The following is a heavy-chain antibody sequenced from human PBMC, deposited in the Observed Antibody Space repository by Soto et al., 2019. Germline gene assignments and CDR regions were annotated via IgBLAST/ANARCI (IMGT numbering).Heavy chain of an antibody. CDR2: ISYDGSNK. CDR1: GFTFSRYG. V-gene: IGHV3-30*18. J-gene: IGHJ6*02. Sequence: PAGSLRLSCAAAGFTFSRYGLHWVRQAPGKGLEWVAVISYDGSNKYYADSVKGRFTISRDNSKNTLYLQMNSLRAEDTAAYYSAKEVAVAGTFYYYRYCGMDVWGQGTTVTVSS. CDR3: AKEVAVAGTFYYYRYCGMDV. D-gene: IGHD6-19*01.